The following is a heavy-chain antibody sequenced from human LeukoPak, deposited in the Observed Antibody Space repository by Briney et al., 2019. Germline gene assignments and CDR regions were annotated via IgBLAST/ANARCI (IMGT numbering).Heavy chain of an antibody. J-gene: IGHJ4*02. CDR2: IGATGVST. CDR1: GFTFSSYA. V-gene: IGHV3-23*01. D-gene: IGHD5-12*01. Sequence: GGSLRLSCAASGFTFSSYAMSWVRQAPGKGLEWVSGIGATGVSTFYGDSVKGRFTMSRDNSKNTLYLRMDSLRAEDTAVYYCAKDQGGFSAYGHLDYWGQGTLVTVSS. CDR3: AKDQGGFSAYGHLDY.